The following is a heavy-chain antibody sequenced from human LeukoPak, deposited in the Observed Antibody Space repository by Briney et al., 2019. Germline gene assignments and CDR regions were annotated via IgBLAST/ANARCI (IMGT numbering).Heavy chain of an antibody. J-gene: IGHJ4*02. CDR2: ISGSGGSA. V-gene: IGHV3-23*01. D-gene: IGHD3-16*02. Sequence: GGSLRLSWAASGLTFSSYALSWVRQPPGKGLEWLSAISGSGGSAYYADSVKGRFTISRDNSKNTLYLQMNSLRAEDTAVYYCARGYDYVWGSYRRADYFDSWGQGTLVTVSS. CDR3: ARGYDYVWGSYRRADYFDS. CDR1: GLTFSSYA.